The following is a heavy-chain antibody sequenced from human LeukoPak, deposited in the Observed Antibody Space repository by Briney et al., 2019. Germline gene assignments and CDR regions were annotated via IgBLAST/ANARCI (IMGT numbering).Heavy chain of an antibody. CDR1: GFTFSSYA. D-gene: IGHD1-26*01. J-gene: IGHJ3*02. CDR3: ARPTLGATYDAFDI. CDR2: ISYDGSNK. V-gene: IGHV3-30*04. Sequence: GGSLRLSCAASGFTFSSYAMHWVRQAPGKGLEWVAVISYDGSNKYYADSVKGRFTISRDNSKNTLYLQMNSLRAEDTAVYYCARPTLGATYDAFDIWGQGTMVTVSS.